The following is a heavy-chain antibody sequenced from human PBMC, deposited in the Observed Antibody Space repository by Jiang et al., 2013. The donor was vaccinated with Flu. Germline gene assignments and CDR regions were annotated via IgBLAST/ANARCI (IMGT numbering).Heavy chain of an antibody. Sequence: GPGLVKASETLSLTCTVSGGSINSTNYYWGWIRQPPGKGLEWIGSIYYSWSTYYNPSLKSRLTISVDKSKNQFSLRLSSVTAADTAVYYCARKTDDTRDAFDIWGRGTMVSVSS. CDR2: IYYSWST. CDR1: GGSINSTNYY. D-gene: IGHD3-22*01. V-gene: IGHV4-39*01. J-gene: IGHJ3*02. CDR3: ARKTDDTRDAFDI.